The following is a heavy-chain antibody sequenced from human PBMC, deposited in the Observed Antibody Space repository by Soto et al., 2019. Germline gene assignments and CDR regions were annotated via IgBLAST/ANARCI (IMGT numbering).Heavy chain of an antibody. D-gene: IGHD6-6*01. V-gene: IGHV4-30-4*01. Sequence: PSETLSLTCTVSGGSISSGDYYWSWIRQPPGKGLEWIGYIYYSGSTYYNPSLKSRVTISVDTSKNQFSLKLSSVTAADTAVYYCARVRIAARPNYYYGMDVWGQGTTVTVSS. CDR1: GGSISSGDYY. CDR3: ARVRIAARPNYYYGMDV. CDR2: IYYSGST. J-gene: IGHJ6*02.